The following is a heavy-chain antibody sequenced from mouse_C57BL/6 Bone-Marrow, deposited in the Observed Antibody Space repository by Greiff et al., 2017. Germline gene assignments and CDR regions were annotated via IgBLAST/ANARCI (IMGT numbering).Heavy chain of an antibody. CDR2: IDPSDSET. D-gene: IGHD4-1*01. Sequence: QVQLKQPGAELVRPGSSVKLSCKASGYTFTSYWMHWVKQRPIQGLEWIGNIDPSDSETHYNQKFKDKATLTVDKSSSPAYMQLSSLTSEDSAVYYCARWNWDGTYWGQGTTLTVSS. J-gene: IGHJ2*01. V-gene: IGHV1-52*01. CDR1: GYTFTSYW. CDR3: ARWNWDGTY.